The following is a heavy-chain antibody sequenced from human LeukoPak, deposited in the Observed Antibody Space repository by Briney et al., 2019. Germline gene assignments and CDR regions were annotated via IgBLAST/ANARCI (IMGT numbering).Heavy chain of an antibody. D-gene: IGHD4-17*01. CDR2: IKSKTDGGTT. CDR1: GFTFSNAW. J-gene: IGHJ4*02. CDR3: TRDYVDYGPGPYYFDY. V-gene: IGHV3-15*01. Sequence: KTGGSLRLSCAASGFTFSNAWMSWVRQAPGKGLEWVGRIKSKTDGGTTDYAAPVKGRFTISRDDSKNTLYLQMNSLKTEDTAVYYCTRDYVDYGPGPYYFDYWGQGTLVTVSS.